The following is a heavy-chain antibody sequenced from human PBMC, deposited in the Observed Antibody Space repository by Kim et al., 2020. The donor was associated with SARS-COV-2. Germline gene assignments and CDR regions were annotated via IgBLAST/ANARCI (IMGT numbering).Heavy chain of an antibody. CDR2: IIPIFGTG. J-gene: IGHJ5*02. D-gene: IGHD1-26*01. CDR3: ARDPSSGSYPDP. Sequence: SVKVSCKASGGTFSSYAISWVRQAPGQGLEWMGGIIPIFGTGNYAQKFQGRVTITADESTSTAYMELSSLRSEDTAVYYCARDPSSGSYPDPWGQGTLVTVSS. V-gene: IGHV1-69*13. CDR1: GGTFSSYA.